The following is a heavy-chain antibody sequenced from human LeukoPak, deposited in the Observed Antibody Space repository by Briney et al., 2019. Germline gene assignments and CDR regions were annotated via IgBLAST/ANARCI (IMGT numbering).Heavy chain of an antibody. J-gene: IGHJ4*02. CDR3: ASDYYDSSGYYTFDY. D-gene: IGHD3-22*01. Sequence: GGSLRLSCAASGFTVSSNYMSWVRQAPGKGLEWVSVIYSGGSTYYADSVKGRFTISRDNSKNTLYLQMNSLRAEDTAVYYCASDYYDSSGYYTFDYWGQGTLVTVSS. CDR1: GFTVSSNY. V-gene: IGHV3-53*01. CDR2: IYSGGST.